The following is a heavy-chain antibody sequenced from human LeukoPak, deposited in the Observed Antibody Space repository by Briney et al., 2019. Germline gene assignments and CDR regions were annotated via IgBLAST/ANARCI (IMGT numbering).Heavy chain of an antibody. CDR3: ARMDDFDAFDI. Sequence: SVKVSCKASGGTFSSYAISWVRQAPGQGLEWMGGIIPIFGTANYAQKFQGRVTITTDESTSTAYMELRSLRSDDTAVYYCARMDDFDAFDIWGQGTMVTVSS. J-gene: IGHJ3*02. CDR2: IIPIFGTA. CDR1: GGTFSSYA. V-gene: IGHV1-69*05. D-gene: IGHD2-2*03.